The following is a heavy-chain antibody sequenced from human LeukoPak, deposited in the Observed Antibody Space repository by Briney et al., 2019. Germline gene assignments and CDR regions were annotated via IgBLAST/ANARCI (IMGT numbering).Heavy chain of an antibody. CDR1: GGSISTYS. CDR3: ARDTTVASGMQF. CDR2: VVTTTT. D-gene: IGHD6-19*01. Sequence: PSETLSLTCTVSGGSISTYSWTWVRQSPGKGLEWIGSVVTTTTKYSPALRSRVAISVDTSKNQFSPRLESVTTADTAVYYCARDTTVASGMQFWGQGALVTVSS. V-gene: IGHV4-4*07. J-gene: IGHJ4*02.